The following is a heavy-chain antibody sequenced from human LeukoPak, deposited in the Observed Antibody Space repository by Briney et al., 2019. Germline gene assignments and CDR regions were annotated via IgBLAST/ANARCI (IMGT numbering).Heavy chain of an antibody. J-gene: IGHJ3*02. CDR3: ARVRSGYDAFDI. CDR1: GYTFSGNY. CDR2: INPNSDGT. V-gene: IGHV1-2*02. Sequence: ASVKVSCKASGYTFSGNYIHWVRQAPGQGLEWMGWINPNSDGTDYAQKLQGRVTMTRDTSISTAYMELSRLRSDDTAVYYCARVRSGYDAFDIWGQGTMVTVSS. D-gene: IGHD5-12*01.